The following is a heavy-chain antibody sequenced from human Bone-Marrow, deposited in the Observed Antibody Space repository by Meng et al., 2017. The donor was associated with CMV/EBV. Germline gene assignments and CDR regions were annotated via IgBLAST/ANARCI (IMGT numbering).Heavy chain of an antibody. V-gene: IGHV3-11*04. CDR1: GFTFSDYY. J-gene: IGHJ4*02. D-gene: IGHD3-9*01. CDR3: ARINWLLCAFDY. CDR2: ISSSSSTI. Sequence: GGPLRLSCAASGFTFSDYYMSWIRQAAGKGLEWVSYISSSSSTIYYADSVKGRFTSTRDNAKYSLYLQMNSLRAEDTAVYYCARINWLLCAFDYWGQGTRVTVSS.